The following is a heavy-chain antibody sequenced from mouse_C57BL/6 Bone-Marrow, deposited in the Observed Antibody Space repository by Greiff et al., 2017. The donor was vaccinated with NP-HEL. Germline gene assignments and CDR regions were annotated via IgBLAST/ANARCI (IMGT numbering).Heavy chain of an antibody. CDR3: ARDAGYYGSSYAMDY. V-gene: IGHV7-1*01. CDR1: GFTFSDFY. CDR2: SRNKANDYTT. J-gene: IGHJ4*01. Sequence: EVNVVESGGGLVQSGRSLRLSCATSGFTFSDFYMEWVRQAPGKGLEWIAASRNKANDYTTEYSASVKGRFIVSRDTSQSILYLQMNALRAEDTAIYYCARDAGYYGSSYAMDYWGQGTSVTVSS. D-gene: IGHD1-1*01.